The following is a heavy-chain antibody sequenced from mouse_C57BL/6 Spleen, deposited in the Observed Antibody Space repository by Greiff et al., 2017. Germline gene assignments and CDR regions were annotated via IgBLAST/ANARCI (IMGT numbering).Heavy chain of an antibody. CDR2: IYPGSGST. D-gene: IGHD2-10*01. Sequence: VQLQQPGAELVKPGASVKMSCKASGYTFTSYWITWVKQRPGQGLAWIGDIYPGSGSTNYNEKFKSKATLTVDTSSSTAYMQLSSLTSEDAAVYYCARGSYHRAMDYWGQGTSVTVSS. J-gene: IGHJ4*01. CDR3: ARGSYHRAMDY. V-gene: IGHV1-55*01. CDR1: GYTFTSYW.